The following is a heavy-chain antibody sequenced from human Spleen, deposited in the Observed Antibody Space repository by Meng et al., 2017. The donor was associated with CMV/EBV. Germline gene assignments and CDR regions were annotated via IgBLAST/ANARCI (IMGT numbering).Heavy chain of an antibody. V-gene: IGHV3-33*01. Sequence: GGSLRLSCAASGFTFSSYGMHWVRRAPDRGLEWVALIWLDGSNKYYADSVNGRFTISRDNSKYTLYLQMDSLRADDTAVYYCARSQYYDYWSGRYKETGFDYWGQGTQVTVSS. J-gene: IGHJ4*02. CDR3: ARSQYYDYWSGRYKETGFDY. CDR1: GFTFSSYG. CDR2: IWLDGSNK. D-gene: IGHD3-3*01.